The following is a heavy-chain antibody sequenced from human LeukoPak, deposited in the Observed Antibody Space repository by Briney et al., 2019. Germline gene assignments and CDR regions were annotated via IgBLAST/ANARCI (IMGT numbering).Heavy chain of an antibody. J-gene: IGHJ4*02. CDR1: GFTFSSYA. CDR3: ARTIQLWLRPGNYYFDY. D-gene: IGHD5-18*01. V-gene: IGHV3-64*01. Sequence: PGGSLRLSCAASGFTFSSYAMHWVRQAPGKGLEYVSAISSNGGSTYYANSVKGRFTISRDNSKNTLYLQMGSLRAEGMAVYYCARTIQLWLRPGNYYFDYWGQGTLVTVSS. CDR2: ISSNGGST.